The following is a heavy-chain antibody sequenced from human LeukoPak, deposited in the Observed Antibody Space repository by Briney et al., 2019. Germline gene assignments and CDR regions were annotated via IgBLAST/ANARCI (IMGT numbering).Heavy chain of an antibody. Sequence: PSETLSLTCTVSGDSISSYYWSWIRQPPGKGLEWVSLVSGDGGSTFYADSVRGRFTISRDNSKNSLSLQMSSLRSEDTALYFCVRESERSGWFDHWGQGTLVTVSS. D-gene: IGHD1-26*01. CDR3: VRESERSGWFDH. CDR2: VSGDGGST. V-gene: IGHV3-43*02. CDR1: GDSISSYY. J-gene: IGHJ5*02.